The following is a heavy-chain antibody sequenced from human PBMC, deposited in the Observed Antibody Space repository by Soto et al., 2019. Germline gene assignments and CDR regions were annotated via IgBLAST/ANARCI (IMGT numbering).Heavy chain of an antibody. Sequence: EVQLVESGGGLVQPGGSLKLSCAASGFTFSGSAMHWVRQAPGKGLEWVSTISGSGGSTYYADSVKGRFTISRDNSKNTLYLQMDSLRAEDAAVYYCAKHRMPGTTGEFDDYWGQGTLVTVSS. J-gene: IGHJ4*02. V-gene: IGHV3-23*04. CDR3: AKHRMPGTTGEFDDY. D-gene: IGHD3-10*01. CDR2: ISGSGGST. CDR1: GFTFSGSA.